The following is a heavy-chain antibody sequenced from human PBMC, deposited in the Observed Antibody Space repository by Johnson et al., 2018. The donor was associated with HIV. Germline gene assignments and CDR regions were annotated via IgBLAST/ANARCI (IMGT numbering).Heavy chain of an antibody. D-gene: IGHD2-2*01. Sequence: QVQLVESGGGVVQPGRSLRLSCAASGFTFSSYAMHWVRQAPGKGLEWVAVISYDGSNKYYADSVKGRFTISRDNSKNTLYLPMNSLRVEDTAVYYCARGLQSMTVVVTRGAFDIWGQGTMVTVSS. CDR2: ISYDGSNK. CDR3: ARGLQSMTVVVTRGAFDI. J-gene: IGHJ3*02. V-gene: IGHV3-30*14. CDR1: GFTFSSYA.